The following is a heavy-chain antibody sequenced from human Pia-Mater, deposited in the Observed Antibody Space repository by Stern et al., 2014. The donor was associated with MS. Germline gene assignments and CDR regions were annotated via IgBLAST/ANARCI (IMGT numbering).Heavy chain of an antibody. CDR1: GYTFSTYA. Sequence: VQLVESGSELKKPGASVKVSCKASGYTFSTYAMNWIRQAPGKGLAMMGRINTHTGNPTYAQGFTGRFVFSLDTSVSTAYLQISSLKAEDTAVYYCAREVRRGDYWGQGTLVTVSS. CDR2: INTHTGNP. J-gene: IGHJ4*02. D-gene: IGHD3-10*01. CDR3: AREVRRGDY. V-gene: IGHV7-4-1*02.